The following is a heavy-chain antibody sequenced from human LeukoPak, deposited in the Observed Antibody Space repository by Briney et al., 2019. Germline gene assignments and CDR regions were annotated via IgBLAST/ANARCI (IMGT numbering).Heavy chain of an antibody. J-gene: IGHJ5*02. V-gene: IGHV5-51*01. Sequence: GESLKISCKGGGYSFTNYWIVWVRQMLGKGLEWMGVIYYDDSETQYSPSSQGQVTISVGKSISTVYLQWSALKASDSAIYYCARLGVKIVRGFSLKRSGGHWFDPWGQGTLVTVSS. D-gene: IGHD3-10*01. CDR3: ARLGVKIVRGFSLKRSGGHWFDP. CDR1: GYSFTNYW. CDR2: IYYDDSET.